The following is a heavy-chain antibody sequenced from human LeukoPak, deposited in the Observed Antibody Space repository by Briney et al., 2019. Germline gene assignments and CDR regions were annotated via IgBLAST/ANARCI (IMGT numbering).Heavy chain of an antibody. D-gene: IGHD1-26*01. CDR1: GYTFTGYY. J-gene: IGHJ5*02. CDR2: INPNSGGT. CDR3: ARDRGSNWFDR. V-gene: IGHV1-2*02. Sequence: ASVKVSCKASGYTFTGYYMHWVRQAPGQGLEWMGWINPNSGGTNYAQKFQGRVTITRDTSISTAYMELSSLRSDDTAVYYCARDRGSNWFDRWGQGTLVTVSS.